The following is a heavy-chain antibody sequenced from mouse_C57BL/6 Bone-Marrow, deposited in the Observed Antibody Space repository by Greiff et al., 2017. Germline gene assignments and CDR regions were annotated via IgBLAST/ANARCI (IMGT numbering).Heavy chain of an antibody. CDR3: ARDYYGSHWYFDV. J-gene: IGHJ1*03. Sequence: EVQGVESGGDLVKPGGSLKLSCAASGFTFSSYGMSWVRQTPDKRLEWVATISSGGSYTYYPDSVKGRFTISRDNAKNTLYLQMSSLKSEDTAMYYCARDYYGSHWYFDVWGTGTTVTVSS. D-gene: IGHD1-1*01. CDR2: ISSGGSYT. CDR1: GFTFSSYG. V-gene: IGHV5-6*01.